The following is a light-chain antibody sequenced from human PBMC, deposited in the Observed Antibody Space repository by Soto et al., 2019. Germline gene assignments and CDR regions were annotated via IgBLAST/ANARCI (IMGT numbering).Light chain of an antibody. CDR1: SSDVGGYNY. CDR2: EVS. V-gene: IGLV2-14*01. Sequence: QSALTQPASVSGSPGQSITISCTGTSSDVGGYNYVSWYQQHPGKAPKLMIYEVSNRPSGVSNRFSGSKSGNTASLTISGLQAEDVADYYCSSYTSSSTPQDVFGTGTKLTVL. J-gene: IGLJ1*01. CDR3: SSYTSSSTPQDV.